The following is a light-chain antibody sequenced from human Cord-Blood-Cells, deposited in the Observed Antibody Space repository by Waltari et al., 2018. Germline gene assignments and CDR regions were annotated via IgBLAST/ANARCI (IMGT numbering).Light chain of an antibody. CDR2: DVS. V-gene: IGLV2-11*01. CDR3: CSYAGSYTYV. Sequence: QSALTQPRSVSGSPGQSVTISCTGTSSDVGGYNSVYWYQQHPGKAPKLMIYDVSKRPSGVPDRFSGPKSGNTASLTISGLQAEDEADYYCCSYAGSYTYVFGTGTKVTVL. J-gene: IGLJ1*01. CDR1: SSDVGGYNS.